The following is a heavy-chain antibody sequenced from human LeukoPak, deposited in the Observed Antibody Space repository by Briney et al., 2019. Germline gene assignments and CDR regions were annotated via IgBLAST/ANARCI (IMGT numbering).Heavy chain of an antibody. CDR1: GGSISSGSYY. CDR3: ARDVGRYTYGYRPTEVYWYFDL. J-gene: IGHJ2*01. D-gene: IGHD5-18*01. V-gene: IGHV4-61*02. Sequence: SETLSLTCTVSGGSISSGSYYWTWIRQPAGKGLEWIGRMNTSESTNYNPSLKSRVTISVDTSKNQFSLKLSSVTAADTAVYYCARDVGRYTYGYRPTEVYWYFDLWGRGTLVTVSS. CDR2: MNTSEST.